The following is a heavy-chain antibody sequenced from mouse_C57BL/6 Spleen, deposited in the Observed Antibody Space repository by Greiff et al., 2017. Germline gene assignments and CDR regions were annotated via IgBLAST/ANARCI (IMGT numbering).Heavy chain of an antibody. J-gene: IGHJ2*01. D-gene: IGHD2-4*01. CDR3: AILRPCY. V-gene: IGHV5-17*01. CDR1: GFTFSDYG. Sequence: DVKLVESGGGLVKPGGSLKLSCAASGFTFSDYGMHWVRQAPEKGLEWVAYISSGSSTIYYADTVKGRFTISRDNAKNTLFLQMTSLRSEDTAMYYCAILRPCYWGQGTTLTVAS. CDR2: ISSGSSTI.